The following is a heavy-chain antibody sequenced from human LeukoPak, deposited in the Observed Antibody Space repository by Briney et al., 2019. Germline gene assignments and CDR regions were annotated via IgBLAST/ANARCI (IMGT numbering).Heavy chain of an antibody. D-gene: IGHD1-26*01. CDR3: ARGGSYRVPDH. CDR1: GGSISSGGYS. CDR2: IYHSGST. Sequence: SETLSLTCAVSGGSISSGGYSWSWIRQPPGKGLEWIGYIYHSGSTYYNPSLKSRVTIPVDRSKNQFSLKLSSVTAADTAVYYCARGGSYRVPDHWGQGTLITVSS. J-gene: IGHJ4*02. V-gene: IGHV4-30-2*01.